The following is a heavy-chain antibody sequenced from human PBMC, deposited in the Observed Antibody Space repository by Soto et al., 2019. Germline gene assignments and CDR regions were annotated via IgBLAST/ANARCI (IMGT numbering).Heavy chain of an antibody. J-gene: IGHJ6*02. V-gene: IGHV5-10-1*01. CDR1: GYSFTSYW. CDR3: ARARSATVTTSRSYYYYGMDV. D-gene: IGHD4-17*01. Sequence: GESLKISCKGSGYSFTSYWIGWVRQMPGKGLEWMGRIDPSDSYTNYSPSFQGHVTISADKSISTAYLQWSSLKASDTAMYYCARARSATVTTSRSYYYYGMDVWGQGTTVTVSS. CDR2: IDPSDSYT.